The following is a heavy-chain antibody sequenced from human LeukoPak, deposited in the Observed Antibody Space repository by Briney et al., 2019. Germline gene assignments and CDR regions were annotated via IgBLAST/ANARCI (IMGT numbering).Heavy chain of an antibody. V-gene: IGHV3-21*01. CDR3: ARPNYYDSSGYYYLSLPPDY. J-gene: IGHJ4*02. CDR1: GFTFSSYS. D-gene: IGHD3-22*01. Sequence: GGSLRLSCAASGFTFSSYSMNWVRQAPGKGLEWVSSISSSSSYIYYADSVKGRFTISRDNAKNSLYLQMNSLRAEDTAVYYCARPNYYDSSGYYYLSLPPDYWGQGTLVTVSS. CDR2: ISSSSSYI.